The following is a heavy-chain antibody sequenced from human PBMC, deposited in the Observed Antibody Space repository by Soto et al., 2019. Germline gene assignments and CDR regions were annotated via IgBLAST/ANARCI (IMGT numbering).Heavy chain of an antibody. J-gene: IGHJ4*02. CDR2: IYYSGST. CDR1: GGSISSGGYY. D-gene: IGHD5-18*01. Sequence: QVQLQESGPGLVKPSQTLSLTCTVSGGSISSGGYYWSWIRQHPGKGLEWIGYIYYSGSTYYNPSLNRRVTISVDTSKNQFSLKLSSVTAADTAVYYCARSHTAMVSHLFDYWGQGTLVTVSS. CDR3: ARSHTAMVSHLFDY. V-gene: IGHV4-31*03.